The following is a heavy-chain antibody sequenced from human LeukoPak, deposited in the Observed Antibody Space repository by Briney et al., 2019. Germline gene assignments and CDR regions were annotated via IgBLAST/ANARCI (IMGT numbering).Heavy chain of an antibody. CDR1: GFTFSSYA. J-gene: IGHJ4*02. Sequence: SGGSLRLSCAASGFTFSSYAMHWVRQAPGKGLEWVAVISYDGSNKYYADSVEGRFTISRDNSKNTLYLQMNSLRAEDTAVYYCARDFQQQLAYFDYWGQGTLVTVSS. D-gene: IGHD6-13*01. V-gene: IGHV3-30*04. CDR3: ARDFQQQLAYFDY. CDR2: ISYDGSNK.